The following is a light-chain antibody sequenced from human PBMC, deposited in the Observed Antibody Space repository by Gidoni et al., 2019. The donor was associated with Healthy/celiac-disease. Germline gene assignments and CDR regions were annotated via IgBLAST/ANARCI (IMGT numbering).Light chain of an antibody. CDR3: AAWDDSLNGVV. V-gene: IGLV1-36*01. CDR1: SPNIGNNA. CDR2: YDD. J-gene: IGLJ2*01. Sequence: QSVLTQPPSVSEAPRHRVTISCSGRSPNIGNNAVNWYQQLPGKAPKLLIYYDDLLPSGVSDRCSGSKSGTSASLAISGLQSEDEADYYCAAWDDSLNGVVFGGGTKLTVL.